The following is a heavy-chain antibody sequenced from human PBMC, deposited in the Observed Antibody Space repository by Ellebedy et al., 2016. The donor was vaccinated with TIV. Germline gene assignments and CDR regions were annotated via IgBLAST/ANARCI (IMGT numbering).Heavy chain of an antibody. D-gene: IGHD1-14*01. J-gene: IGHJ4*02. CDR3: ARGRSGTYIHHAFDY. CDR1: GFTFVSHA. V-gene: IGHV3-23*01. Sequence: GESLKISCAASGFTFVSHAMSWVRQAPGKGLEWVSGFGVSGDSTYNADSVKGRFTISRDNSKNTLYLQMNSLRAEDTAIYYCARGRSGTYIHHAFDYWGQGTLVTVSS. CDR2: FGVSGDST.